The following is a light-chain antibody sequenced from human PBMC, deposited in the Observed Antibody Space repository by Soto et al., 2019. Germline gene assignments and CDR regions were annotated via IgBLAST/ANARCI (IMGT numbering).Light chain of an antibody. CDR1: QTVSSSY. CDR2: GAS. Sequence: EIVLTQSPGTLSLSPGERATLSCRASQTVSSSYLAWHQQKPGQAPRLLIYGASSRATGIPYRFSGSGSGTDFTLTISRLEPEDFAVYFCQQYDSSPLTFGGGT. J-gene: IGKJ4*01. CDR3: QQYDSSPLT. V-gene: IGKV3-20*01.